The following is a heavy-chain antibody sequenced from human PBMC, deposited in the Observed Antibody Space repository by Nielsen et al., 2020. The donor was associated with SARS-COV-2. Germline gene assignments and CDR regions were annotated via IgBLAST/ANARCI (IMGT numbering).Heavy chain of an antibody. CDR3: AKDHMTTVTNDYYYYGMDV. Sequence: GGSLRLSCAASGFTFSSYAMSWVRQAPGKGLEWVSAISGSGGSTYYADSVKGRFTISRDNSKNTLYLQMNSLRAEDTAVYYCAKDHMTTVTNDYYYYGMDVWGQGTTVTVSS. J-gene: IGHJ6*02. CDR1: GFTFSSYA. D-gene: IGHD4-17*01. CDR2: ISGSGGST. V-gene: IGHV3-23*01.